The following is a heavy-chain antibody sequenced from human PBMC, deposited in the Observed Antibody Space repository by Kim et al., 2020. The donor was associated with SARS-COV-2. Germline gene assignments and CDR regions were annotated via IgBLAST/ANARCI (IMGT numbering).Heavy chain of an antibody. CDR2: ISSRSSYI. V-gene: IGHV3-21*01. CDR1: GFTFDTYP. Sequence: GGSLRLYCAASGFTFDTYPMNWVRQAPGKGLEWVSSISSRSSYIYYVDSVKGRFTISRDNDKNSLYLEMNSLTADDTAVYYCARGSSYYGSGTEFDPWGQGTLVTVSS. D-gene: IGHD3-10*01. CDR3: ARGSSYYGSGTEFDP. J-gene: IGHJ5*02.